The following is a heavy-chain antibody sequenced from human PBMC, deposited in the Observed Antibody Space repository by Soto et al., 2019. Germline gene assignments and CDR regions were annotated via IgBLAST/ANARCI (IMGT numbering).Heavy chain of an antibody. D-gene: IGHD2-21*02. CDR1: GFSFSSDA. Sequence: EVQLLESGGGLVQPGGSLRLSCAASGFSFSSDAMSWVRQAPGKGLEWVSAISGGGGSTYYADSVKGRFTISRDNCKNTLYLQMNSLRAEDTAVYYCAKDLTSDAFDIWGQGTMVTVSS. CDR3: AKDLTSDAFDI. J-gene: IGHJ3*02. CDR2: ISGGGGST. V-gene: IGHV3-23*01.